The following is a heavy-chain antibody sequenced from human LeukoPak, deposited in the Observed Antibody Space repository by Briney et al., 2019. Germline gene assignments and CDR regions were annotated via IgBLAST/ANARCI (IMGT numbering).Heavy chain of an antibody. Sequence: GESPKISCKGSGYSFTSYWISWVRQMPGKGLEWMGRIDPSDSYTNYSPSFQGHVTISADKSISTAYLQWSSLKASDTAMYYCVVVPAATDLYGMDVWGQGTTVTVSS. CDR1: GYSFTSYW. J-gene: IGHJ6*02. V-gene: IGHV5-10-1*01. CDR3: VVVPAATDLYGMDV. CDR2: IDPSDSYT. D-gene: IGHD2-2*01.